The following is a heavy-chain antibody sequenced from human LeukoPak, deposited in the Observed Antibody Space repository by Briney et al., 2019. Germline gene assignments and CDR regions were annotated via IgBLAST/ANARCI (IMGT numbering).Heavy chain of an antibody. CDR2: INPNSGGT. Sequence: GASVKVSCKASGYTFTGYYMHWVRQAPGQGLEWMGWINPNSGGTNYAQQFQGRVTMTRDMSISTAYMELSRLRSDDTAVYYCVRRRCSGGSCYPNSNWFDPWGQGTLVTVSS. J-gene: IGHJ5*02. D-gene: IGHD2-15*01. CDR1: GYTFTGYY. CDR3: VRRRCSGGSCYPNSNWFDP. V-gene: IGHV1-2*02.